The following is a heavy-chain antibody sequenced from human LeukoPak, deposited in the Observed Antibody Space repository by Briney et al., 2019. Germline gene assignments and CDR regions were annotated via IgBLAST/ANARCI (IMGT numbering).Heavy chain of an antibody. J-gene: IGHJ6*03. D-gene: IGHD2-21*02. CDR3: ARAKIASTVIYYYMDV. CDR1: GFTFSTYA. V-gene: IGHV3-30*04. Sequence: GGSLRLSCAASGFTFSTYAMHWVRQAPGKGLEWVAVISYDGSNKYYADSVKGRFTISRDNSKNTLFLRMNSLRAEDTAVYYCARAKIASTVIYYYMDVWGKGTTVTVSS. CDR2: ISYDGSNK.